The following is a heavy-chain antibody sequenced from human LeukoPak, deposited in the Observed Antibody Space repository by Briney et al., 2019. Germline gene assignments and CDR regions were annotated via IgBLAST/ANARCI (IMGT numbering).Heavy chain of an antibody. D-gene: IGHD6-13*01. J-gene: IGHJ3*02. Sequence: ASVKVSCKVSGYTLTELSMHWVRQAPGKGLEWMGGFDPEDGETIYAQKFQGRVTITADESTRTAHMELSSLRSDDTAVYYCARGPHTSSWYKHAFDIWAQGTMVTVSS. CDR1: GYTLTELS. CDR3: ARGPHTSSWYKHAFDI. V-gene: IGHV1-24*01. CDR2: FDPEDGET.